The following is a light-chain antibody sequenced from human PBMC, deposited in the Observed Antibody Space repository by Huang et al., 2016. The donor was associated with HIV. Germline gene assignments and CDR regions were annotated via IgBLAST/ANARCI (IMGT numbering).Light chain of an antibody. V-gene: IGKV1-5*03. CDR2: KAS. Sequence: DIQMTQSPSTLSASVGDRVTITCRASQTITNWLAWYQQKPGKAPKLLIYKASTLETGVPSRFSGSGSGTEVALTINSMQPDDFATYDCEQYSSWRTFGQGTKVE. J-gene: IGKJ1*01. CDR3: EQYSSWRT. CDR1: QTITNW.